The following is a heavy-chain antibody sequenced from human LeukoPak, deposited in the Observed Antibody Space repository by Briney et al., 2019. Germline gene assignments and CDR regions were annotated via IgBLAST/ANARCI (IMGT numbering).Heavy chain of an antibody. CDR3: ARGITIFGVVNNWFDP. D-gene: IGHD3-3*01. CDR2: IYKSGST. CDR1: GGSISSYY. Sequence: SETLSLTCTVSGGSISSYYWNWIRQSAGKGLELVGRIYKSGSTNYNPSLKSRLTMSIDTSKNQFSLKLSSVTAADTAVYCCARGITIFGVVNNWFDPWGQGTLVTVSS. J-gene: IGHJ5*02. V-gene: IGHV4-4*07.